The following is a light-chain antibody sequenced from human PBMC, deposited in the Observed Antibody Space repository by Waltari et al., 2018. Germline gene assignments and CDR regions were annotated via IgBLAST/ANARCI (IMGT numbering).Light chain of an antibody. J-gene: IGKJ1*01. V-gene: IGKV3-15*01. CDR2: GAS. CDR3: QQYNNWPPWT. Sequence: EIVMTQSPATLSVSPGDRATLSCRASQSVRNNLVWYQQKPGQAPRLLIYGASTRVTGIPARFSGSGSGTEFTLTISSQQSEDFAVYYCQQYNNWPPWTFGQGTKVEIK. CDR1: QSVRNN.